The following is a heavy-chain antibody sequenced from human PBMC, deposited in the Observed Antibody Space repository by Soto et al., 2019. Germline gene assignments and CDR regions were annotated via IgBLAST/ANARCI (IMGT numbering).Heavy chain of an antibody. CDR1: GYTFTGYY. Sequence: VASVKVSCKASGYTFTGYYMHWVRQAPGQGLEWMGWINPNSGGTNYAQKFQGWVTMTRDTSISTAYMELSRLRSDDTAVYYCARDYYYGSGSYYTDYYYMDVWGKGTTVTVSS. CDR3: ARDYYYGSGSYYTDYYYMDV. V-gene: IGHV1-2*04. J-gene: IGHJ6*03. CDR2: INPNSGGT. D-gene: IGHD3-10*01.